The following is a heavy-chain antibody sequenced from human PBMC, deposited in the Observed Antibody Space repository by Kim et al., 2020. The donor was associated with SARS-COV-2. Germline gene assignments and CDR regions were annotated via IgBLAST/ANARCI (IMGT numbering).Heavy chain of an antibody. CDR3: ARAGTMIVVVTRPFDY. CDR2: ISYDGSNK. Sequence: GGSLRLSCAASGFTFSSYAMHWVRQAPGKGLEWVAVISYDGSNKYYVDSVKGRFTISRDNSKNTLYLQMNSLRAEDTAVYYCARAGTMIVVVTRPFDYWGQGTLVTVSS. D-gene: IGHD3-22*01. V-gene: IGHV3-30*04. J-gene: IGHJ4*02. CDR1: GFTFSSYA.